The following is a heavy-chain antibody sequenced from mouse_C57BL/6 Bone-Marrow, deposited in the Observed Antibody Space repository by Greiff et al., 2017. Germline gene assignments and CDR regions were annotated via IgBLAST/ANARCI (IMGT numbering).Heavy chain of an antibody. CDR2: ISDGGSYT. V-gene: IGHV5-4*03. Sequence: EVMLVESGGGLVKPGGSLKLSCAASGFTFSSYAMSWVRQTPEKRLEWVATISDGGSYTYYPDNVKGRFTISRDNAKNNLYLQMSHLKSEDTAMYYCARKDYSTLGFDYWGQGTTLTVSS. CDR3: ARKDYSTLGFDY. D-gene: IGHD2-5*01. J-gene: IGHJ2*01. CDR1: GFTFSSYA.